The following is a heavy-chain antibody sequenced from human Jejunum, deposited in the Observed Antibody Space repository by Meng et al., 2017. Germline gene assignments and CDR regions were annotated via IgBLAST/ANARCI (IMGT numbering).Heavy chain of an antibody. D-gene: IGHD5-12*01. CDR2: ISGSGGST. CDR3: AKRGYSGYDFIYYYYGMDV. V-gene: IGHV3-23*01. J-gene: IGHJ6*02. CDR1: GFTFSSYA. Sequence: GESLKISCAASGFTFSSYAMSWVRQAPGKGLEWVSAISGSGGSTYYADSVKGRFTISRDNSKNTLYLQMNSLRAEDTAVYYCAKRGYSGYDFIYYYYGMDVWGQGTMVTVSS.